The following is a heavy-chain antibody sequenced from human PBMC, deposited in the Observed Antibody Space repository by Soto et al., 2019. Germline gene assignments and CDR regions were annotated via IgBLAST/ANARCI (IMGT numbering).Heavy chain of an antibody. CDR1: GGTFSNYA. Sequence: QVQLVQSGAEVKKPGTSVKVSCEVSGGTFSNYAITWVRQAPGQGLEWLGGAIPVYGSTNYAQKFQGRVTITAGESATTTFMELISLRSDDTAVYYCAIRGVANSRDAFDIWGQGTLVTVS. V-gene: IGHV1-69*01. J-gene: IGHJ3*02. D-gene: IGHD1-26*01. CDR2: AIPVYGST. CDR3: AIRGVANSRDAFDI.